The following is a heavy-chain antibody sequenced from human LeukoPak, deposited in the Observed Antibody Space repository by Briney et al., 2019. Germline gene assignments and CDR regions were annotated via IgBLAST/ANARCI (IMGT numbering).Heavy chain of an antibody. V-gene: IGHV3-23*01. CDR1: GFTFSSHA. Sequence: GGSLRLSCAASGFTFSSHAMSWVRQAPGKGLEWVSGISGSGDSTNYADSVKGRFTISRDNSRNTLYLQMNSLRAEDTAVYYCAKHGTYYGFWSGQYYFDYWGQGTLVTVSS. D-gene: IGHD3-3*01. CDR3: AKHGTYYGFWSGQYYFDY. CDR2: ISGSGDST. J-gene: IGHJ4*02.